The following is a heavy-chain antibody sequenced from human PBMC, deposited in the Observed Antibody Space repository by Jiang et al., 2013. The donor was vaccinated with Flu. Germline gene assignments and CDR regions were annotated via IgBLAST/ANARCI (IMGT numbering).Heavy chain of an antibody. J-gene: IGHJ3*02. Sequence: GAEVKKPGASVKVSCKASGYTFSGFYIHWVRQAPGQGLEWMGWXNPDSGGTSYAQKFQDWVTMTRDTSINTAYMELSRLRSDDTAVYYCARVQTGAGAFDIWGQGTMVTVSS. CDR3: ARVQTGAGAFDI. D-gene: IGHD1-1*01. CDR1: GYTFSGFY. V-gene: IGHV1-2*04. CDR2: XNPDSGGT.